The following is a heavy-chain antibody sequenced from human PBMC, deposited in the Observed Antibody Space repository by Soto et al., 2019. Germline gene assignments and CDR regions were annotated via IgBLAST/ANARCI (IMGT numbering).Heavy chain of an antibody. CDR1: GYTFTDYY. J-gene: IGHJ4*01. Sequence: HEHLVQSGAEVRRPGASLKVSCRASGYTFTDYYIHWVRQAPGQGLEWMGWINPDTGATNYAQNFQSKVTLTSDTSINTASLDLTSLTSDDTAVYSCARGDSGTGGWPFPYVDYWGQGTQVIVSS. CDR3: ARGDSGTGGWPFPYVDY. D-gene: IGHD2-8*02. CDR2: INPDTGAT. V-gene: IGHV1-2*02.